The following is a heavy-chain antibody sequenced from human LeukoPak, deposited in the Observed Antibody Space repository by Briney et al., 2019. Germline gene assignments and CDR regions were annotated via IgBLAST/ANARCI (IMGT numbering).Heavy chain of an antibody. CDR3: AATDIVVVPAAAGAHWFDP. CDR2: IIPIFGTA. J-gene: IGHJ5*02. V-gene: IGHV1-69*05. Sequence: SVKVSCKASGGTFSSYAISWVRQAPGQGLEWMGRIIPIFGTANYAQKFQGRVTITTDESTSTAYMELSSLRSEDTAVYYCAATDIVVVPAAAGAHWFDPWGQGILVTVSS. D-gene: IGHD2-2*01. CDR1: GGTFSSYA.